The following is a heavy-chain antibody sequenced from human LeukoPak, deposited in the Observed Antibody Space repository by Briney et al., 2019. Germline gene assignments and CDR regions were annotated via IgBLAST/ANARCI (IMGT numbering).Heavy chain of an antibody. Sequence: LTGGSLRLSCVASGFTFSDHWMSWLRQAPGKGLEWVAHIKADGSEIYYVPSVKGRFTISRDNAKNSLSLQMYSLRAGDTAVYYCATETGNFYFYSWGQGTLVTVSS. CDR2: IKADGSEI. CDR3: ATETGNFYFYS. CDR1: GFTFSDHW. D-gene: IGHD1-7*01. V-gene: IGHV3-7*01. J-gene: IGHJ4*02.